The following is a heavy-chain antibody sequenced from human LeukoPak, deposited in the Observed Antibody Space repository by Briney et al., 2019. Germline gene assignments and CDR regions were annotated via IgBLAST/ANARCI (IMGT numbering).Heavy chain of an antibody. V-gene: IGHV1-69*06. J-gene: IGHJ4*02. CDR2: IIPIFGTA. D-gene: IGHD5-24*01. CDR1: GGTFSSYA. Sequence: SVKVSCKASGGTFSSYAISWVRQAPGQGLEWMGGIIPIFGTANYAQKFQGRVTITADKSTSTAYMELSSLRSEDTAVYYCASGPRGRWLHLTTMDYWGQGTLVTVSS. CDR3: ASGPRGRWLHLTTMDY.